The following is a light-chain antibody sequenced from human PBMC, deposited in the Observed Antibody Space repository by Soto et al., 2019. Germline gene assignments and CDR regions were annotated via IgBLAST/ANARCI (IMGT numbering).Light chain of an antibody. Sequence: QSALTQPRSVSGSPGQSVTISCTGTSSDVGGYNYVSWCQQHPGKAPKLMIYDVGKRPSGVPDRFSGSKSDNTASLTISGLQAEDEADYYCSSYTSSSTYVFGTGTKVTVL. CDR1: SSDVGGYNY. CDR2: DVG. CDR3: SSYTSSSTYV. V-gene: IGLV2-11*01. J-gene: IGLJ1*01.